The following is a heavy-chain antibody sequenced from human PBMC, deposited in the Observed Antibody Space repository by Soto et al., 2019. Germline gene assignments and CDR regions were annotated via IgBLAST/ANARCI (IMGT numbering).Heavy chain of an antibody. V-gene: IGHV1-69*04. J-gene: IGHJ6*02. CDR2: IIPILGIA. D-gene: IGHD6-19*01. CDR3: ARDVAVADYYYYGMDV. Sequence: SLKVSCKASGGTFSIYTISWVRQAPGQGLEWMGRIIPILGIANYAQKFQGRVTITADKSTSTAYMELSSLRSEDTAVYYCARDVAVADYYYYGMDVWGQGTTVTVSS. CDR1: GGTFSIYT.